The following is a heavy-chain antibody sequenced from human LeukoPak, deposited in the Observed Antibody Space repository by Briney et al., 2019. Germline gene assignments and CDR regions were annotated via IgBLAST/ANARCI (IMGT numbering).Heavy chain of an antibody. CDR3: TRAITYFYGSVTYDWFES. CDR2: IQSDGST. V-gene: IGHV3-74*01. Sequence: GGSLRLSCVASGFTFSSYWMHWVRQTPGQGLMWVARIQSDGSTIYADSVQSRFTISRDNAKNTVYLQMNSLRVDDTAVYFCTRAITYFYGSVTYDWFESWGQGTLVTV. CDR1: GFTFSSYW. D-gene: IGHD3-10*01. J-gene: IGHJ5*01.